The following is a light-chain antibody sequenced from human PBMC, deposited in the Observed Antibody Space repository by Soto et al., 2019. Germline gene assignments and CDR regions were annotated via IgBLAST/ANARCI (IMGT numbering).Light chain of an antibody. Sequence: DIQMTQSPSSLSPSVGDRVTITCRASRSISDWLAWYQQKPGKAPELLIFDASNLKSGVSSRFSGSRSGTEFTLTISRLQPDDVATYYCLQYSSHSWTFGQGTRWIS. CDR1: RSISDW. J-gene: IGKJ1*01. CDR3: LQYSSHSWT. V-gene: IGKV1-5*01. CDR2: DAS.